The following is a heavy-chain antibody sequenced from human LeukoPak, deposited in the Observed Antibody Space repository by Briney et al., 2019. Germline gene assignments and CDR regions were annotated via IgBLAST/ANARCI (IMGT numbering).Heavy chain of an antibody. CDR3: ARGSAYCSGGSCQPDPPSNNFDY. CDR2: INHSGST. V-gene: IGHV4-34*01. CDR1: GGSFSGYY. Sequence: SETLSLTCAVYGGSFSGYYWSWIRQPPGKGLEWIGEINHSGSTNYNPSLKSRVTISVDTSKNQFSLKLSSVTAADTAVYYCARGSAYCSGGSCQPDPPSNNFDYWGQGTLVTVSS. J-gene: IGHJ4*02. D-gene: IGHD2-15*01.